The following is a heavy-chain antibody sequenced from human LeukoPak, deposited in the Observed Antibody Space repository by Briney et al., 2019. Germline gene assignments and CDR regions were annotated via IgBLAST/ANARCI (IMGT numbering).Heavy chain of an antibody. J-gene: IGHJ4*02. CDR3: ARVPTPPGYYFDY. V-gene: IGHV3-21*01. CDR2: ISSSSSYI. Sequence: PGGSLRLSCAASGFTFNTYAMHWVRQAPGKGLEWVSSISSSSSYIYYADSVKGRFTISRDNAKNSLYLQMNSLRAEDTAVYYCARVPTPPGYYFDYWGQGTLVTVSS. CDR1: GFTFNTYA.